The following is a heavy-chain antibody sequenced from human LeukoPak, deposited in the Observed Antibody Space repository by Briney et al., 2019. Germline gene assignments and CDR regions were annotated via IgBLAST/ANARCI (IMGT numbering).Heavy chain of an antibody. Sequence: SETLSLTCAVYGGSFSGYYWSWIRQPPGKGLEWIGEINHSGSTNYNPSLKSRVTISVDTSKNQFSLKLSSVTAADTAVYYCARPSITMIVGAFDIWGQGTMVIVSS. CDR1: GGSFSGYY. D-gene: IGHD3-22*01. J-gene: IGHJ3*02. CDR3: ARPSITMIVGAFDI. V-gene: IGHV4-34*01. CDR2: INHSGST.